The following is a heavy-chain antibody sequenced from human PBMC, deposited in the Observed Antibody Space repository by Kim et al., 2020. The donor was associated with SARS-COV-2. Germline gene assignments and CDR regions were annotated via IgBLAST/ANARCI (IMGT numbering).Heavy chain of an antibody. V-gene: IGHV3-21*01. J-gene: IGHJ4*02. CDR1: GFTFSSHS. CDR3: ARDGTVTNPQSDY. CDR2: ISSSSSYI. D-gene: IGHD4-17*01. Sequence: GGSLRLSCAASGFTFSSHSMTWVRQAPGKGLEWVSSISSSSSYIYYADSVKGRFTISRDNAKNSLYLQMNSLRDEDTAVYYCARDGTVTNPQSDYWGQGTLVTVSS.